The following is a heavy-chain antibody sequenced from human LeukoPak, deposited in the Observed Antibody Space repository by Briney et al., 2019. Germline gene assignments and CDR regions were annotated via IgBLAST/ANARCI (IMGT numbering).Heavy chain of an antibody. Sequence: VGSLRLSCAASGFTFSSYAMSWVRQAPGKGLEWVSAISGSGGSTCYADSVKGRFTISRDNSKNTLYLQMNSLRAEDTAVYYCAKTTHNWNYRAYFDYWGQGTLVTVSS. CDR2: ISGSGGST. CDR1: GFTFSSYA. V-gene: IGHV3-23*01. J-gene: IGHJ4*02. CDR3: AKTTHNWNYRAYFDY. D-gene: IGHD1-1*01.